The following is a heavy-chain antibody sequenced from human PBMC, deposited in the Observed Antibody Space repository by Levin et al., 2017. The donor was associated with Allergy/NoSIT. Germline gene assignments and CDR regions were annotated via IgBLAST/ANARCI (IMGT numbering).Heavy chain of an antibody. V-gene: IGHV1-8*01. CDR3: AREGDKKRIAAEGGMDV. J-gene: IGHJ6*02. Sequence: GESLKISCKASGYTFTSYDINWVRQATGQGLEWMGWMNPNSGNTGYAQKFQGRVTMTRNTSISTAYMELSSLRSEDTAVYYCAREGDKKRIAAEGGMDVWGQGTTVTVSS. D-gene: IGHD6-13*01. CDR2: MNPNSGNT. CDR1: GYTFTSYD.